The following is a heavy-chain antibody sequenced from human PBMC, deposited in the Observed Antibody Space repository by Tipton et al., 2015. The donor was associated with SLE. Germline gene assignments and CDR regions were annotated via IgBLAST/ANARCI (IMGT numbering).Heavy chain of an antibody. CDR1: GGSFSGYY. CDR2: IYYSGST. CDR3: ARGDSGSYWIFDY. V-gene: IGHV4-59*01. D-gene: IGHD1-26*01. Sequence: LRLSCAVYGGSFSGYYWSWVRQPPGKGLEWIGYIYYSGSTNYNPSLKSRVTISVDTSKNQFSLKLSSVTAADTAVYYCARGDSGSYWIFDYWGQGTLVTVSS. J-gene: IGHJ4*02.